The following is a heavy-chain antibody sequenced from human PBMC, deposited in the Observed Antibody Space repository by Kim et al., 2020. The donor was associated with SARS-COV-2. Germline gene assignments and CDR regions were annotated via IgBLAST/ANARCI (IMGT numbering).Heavy chain of an antibody. V-gene: IGHV3-7*03. CDR2: IKQDGSEK. CDR1: GFTFSSYW. D-gene: IGHD3-22*01. J-gene: IGHJ4*02. CDR3: ARDPDYYDSSGYLLQHY. Sequence: GGSLRLSCAASGFTFSSYWMSWVRQAPGKGLEWVANIKQDGSEKYYVDSVKGRFTISRDNAKNSLYLQMNSLRAEDTAVYYCARDPDYYDSSGYLLQHYWGQESLVTVSS.